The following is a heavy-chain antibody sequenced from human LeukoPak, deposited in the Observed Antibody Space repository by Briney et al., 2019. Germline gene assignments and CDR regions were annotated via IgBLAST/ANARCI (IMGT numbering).Heavy chain of an antibody. D-gene: IGHD3-22*01. V-gene: IGHV3-30*02. Sequence: GGSLRLSCAASGFTFSSYGMHWVRQAPGKGLEWVAVIWYDGSNKYYADSVKGRFTISRDNSKNTLYLQMNSLRAEDTAVYYCAKDNSGYYRGVFDYWGQGTLVTVSS. CDR2: IWYDGSNK. J-gene: IGHJ4*02. CDR3: AKDNSGYYRGVFDY. CDR1: GFTFSSYG.